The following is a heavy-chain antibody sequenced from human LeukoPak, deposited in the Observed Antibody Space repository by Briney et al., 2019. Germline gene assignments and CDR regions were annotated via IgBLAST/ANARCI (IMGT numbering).Heavy chain of an antibody. Sequence: GGSLRLSCAASGFTFRRFWMSWVRQAPGKGLEWVANIKQDGSEKYYVHSVKGRFTISRDNAKNSPYLQMNSLRAEDTAVFYCARDGTYTDYDPDFDIWGQGTLVTVSS. CDR3: ARDGTYTDYDPDFDI. J-gene: IGHJ4*02. D-gene: IGHD5-12*01. V-gene: IGHV3-7*04. CDR2: IKQDGSEK. CDR1: GFTFRRFW.